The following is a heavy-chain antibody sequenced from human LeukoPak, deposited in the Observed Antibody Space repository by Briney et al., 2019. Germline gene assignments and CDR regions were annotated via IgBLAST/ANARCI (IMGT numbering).Heavy chain of an antibody. V-gene: IGHV3-23*01. CDR2: ISGSGGGT. CDR3: ASIVGATGAFDI. J-gene: IGHJ3*02. CDR1: GFTFGTYA. D-gene: IGHD1-26*01. Sequence: PGGSLRLSCAASGFTFGTYAMSWVRQAPGKGLEWVSGISGSGGGTYYADSVKGRFTISRDNSKNTLYLQMNSLRAEDTAVYYCASIVGATGAFDIWGQGTMVTVSS.